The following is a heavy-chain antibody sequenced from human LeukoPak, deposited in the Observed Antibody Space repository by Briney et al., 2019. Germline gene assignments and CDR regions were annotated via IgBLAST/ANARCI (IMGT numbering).Heavy chain of an antibody. CDR3: ARDGGVLRFLEWLLTLNWFDP. Sequence: ASVKVSCKASGYTFTGYYMHWVRQAPGQGLEWMGRINPNSGGTNYAQKFQGRVTMTRDTSISTAYMELSRLRSDDTAVYYCARDGGVLRFLEWLLTLNWFDPRGQGTLVTVSS. CDR1: GYTFTGYY. V-gene: IGHV1-2*06. D-gene: IGHD3-3*01. CDR2: INPNSGGT. J-gene: IGHJ5*02.